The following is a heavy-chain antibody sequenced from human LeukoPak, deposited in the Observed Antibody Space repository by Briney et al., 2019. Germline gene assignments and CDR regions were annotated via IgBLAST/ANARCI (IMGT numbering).Heavy chain of an antibody. J-gene: IGHJ4*02. CDR3: ARRAGGVSYYYFDS. Sequence: GESLKISCKGSGYSFVNYWIAWVRQMPGQGLEWMGIIYPGDSDTTYNPSFQGQVTISADKSTNTAYLRWNSLKASDTAMYYCARRAGGVSYYYFDSWGPGTQVAVAS. CDR1: GYSFVNYW. CDR2: IYPGDSDT. D-gene: IGHD2-21*02. V-gene: IGHV5-51*01.